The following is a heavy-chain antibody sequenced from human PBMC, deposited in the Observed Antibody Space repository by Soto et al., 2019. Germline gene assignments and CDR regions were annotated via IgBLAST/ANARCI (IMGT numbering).Heavy chain of an antibody. D-gene: IGHD2-15*01. Sequence: SETLSLTCSVSRVSITSYYWSWIRQSAGGGLEWMGRINTDGLSTYSPSFKSRLTMSLDTSKNKVSLRRISVTAADKAVYFCARVPVAVAATEDYHGFAAGRPGTPVTV. CDR2: INTDGLS. V-gene: IGHV4-4*07. CDR3: ARVPVAVAATEDYHGFAA. J-gene: IGHJ6*02. CDR1: RVSITSYY.